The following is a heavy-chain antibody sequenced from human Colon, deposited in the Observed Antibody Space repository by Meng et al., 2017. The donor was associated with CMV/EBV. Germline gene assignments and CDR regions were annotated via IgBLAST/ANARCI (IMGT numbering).Heavy chain of an antibody. J-gene: IGHJ4*02. CDR3: ARKYSSSSRVLDYFDD. D-gene: IGHD6-6*01. CDR1: GYTFSSYG. Sequence: ASVLVSCKASGYTFSSYGLSCVRQPPGQGLEWMGWISGNNGDTNYAQNFPGRVTMTTDTSTSTGYTELRSLSSDDTAVEYCARKYSSSSRVLDYFDDWGQGTLVTVSS. V-gene: IGHV1-18*01. CDR2: ISGNNGDT.